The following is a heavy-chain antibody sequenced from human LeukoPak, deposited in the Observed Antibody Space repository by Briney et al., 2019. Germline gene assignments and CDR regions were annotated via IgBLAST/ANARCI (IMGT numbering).Heavy chain of an antibody. J-gene: IGHJ6*03. Sequence: GGSLRLSCAASGFSFSTNYMSWVRQAPGKGLEWVSFIYSGGRTDYADSVKGRFTIPRDNSKNTLYLQMNSLRAEDTAVYYCAKDGIGTYHYYYYMDVWGKGTTVTISS. CDR2: IYSGGRT. CDR3: AKDGIGTYHYYYYMDV. CDR1: GFSFSTNY. D-gene: IGHD1-26*01. V-gene: IGHV3-53*01.